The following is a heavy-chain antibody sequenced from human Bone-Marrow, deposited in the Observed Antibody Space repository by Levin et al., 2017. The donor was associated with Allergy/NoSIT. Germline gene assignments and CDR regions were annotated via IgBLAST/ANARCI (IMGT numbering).Heavy chain of an antibody. CDR3: TREGSTANWFDP. J-gene: IGHJ5*02. V-gene: IGHV4-31*03. CDR2: IDHSGSV. Sequence: SQTLSLTCTVSGGSINSGASYWSWIRQHPGKGLEWIGYIDHSGSVYYNPSLKSRVSISADTSRNQFSLSLTSVTSADTAVYYCTREGSTANWFDPWGPGTLVTVSS. D-gene: IGHD5-18*01. CDR1: GGSINSGASY.